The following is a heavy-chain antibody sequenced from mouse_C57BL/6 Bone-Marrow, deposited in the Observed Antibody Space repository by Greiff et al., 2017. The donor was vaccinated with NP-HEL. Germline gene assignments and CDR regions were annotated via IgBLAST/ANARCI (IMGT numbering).Heavy chain of an antibody. V-gene: IGHV1-81*01. Sequence: QVQLQQSGAELARPGASVKLSCKASGYTFTSYGIIWVKQRTGQGLEWIGEIYPRSGNTYYNEKFKGKATLTADKSSSTAYMELRSLTSEYSAVYFCARSLYYYGSSPYYFDYWGQGTTLTVSS. J-gene: IGHJ2*01. CDR3: ARSLYYYGSSPYYFDY. D-gene: IGHD1-1*01. CDR1: GYTFTSYG. CDR2: IYPRSGNT.